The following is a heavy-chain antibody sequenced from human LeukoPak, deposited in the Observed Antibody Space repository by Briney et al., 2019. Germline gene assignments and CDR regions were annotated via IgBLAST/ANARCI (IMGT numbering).Heavy chain of an antibody. V-gene: IGHV3-21*01. J-gene: IGHJ4*02. CDR2: ISSSSSYI. D-gene: IGHD6-19*01. CDR1: GFTFSSYS. CDR3: ARHPRGSGWLDY. Sequence: PGGSLRLSCAASGFTFSSYSMNWVRQAPGKGLEWVSSISSSSSYIYYADSVKGRFTISRDNAKNSLYLQMNSLRAEDTAVYYCARHPRGSGWLDYWGQGTLVTVSS.